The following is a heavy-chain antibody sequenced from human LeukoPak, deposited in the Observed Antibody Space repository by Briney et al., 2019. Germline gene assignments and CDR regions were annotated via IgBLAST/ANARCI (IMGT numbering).Heavy chain of an antibody. J-gene: IGHJ4*02. CDR3: ARAPSWYYFDY. CDR2: IYSGGST. CDR1: GFTFSSYA. D-gene: IGHD2-8*01. V-gene: IGHV3-53*01. Sequence: GGSLRLSCEVSGFTFSSYAMNWVRQAPGKGLEWVSVIYSGGSTYYADSVKGRFTISRDNSKNTLYLQMNSLRAEDTAVYYCARAPSWYYFDYWGQGTLVTVSS.